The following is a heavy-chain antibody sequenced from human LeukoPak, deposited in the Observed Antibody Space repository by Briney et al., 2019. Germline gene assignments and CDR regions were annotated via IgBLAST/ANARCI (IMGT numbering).Heavy chain of an antibody. CDR3: ARPSSSSGWRNTFRH. D-gene: IGHD6-19*01. V-gene: IGHV3-21*01. Sequence: GGSLRLSCAASGFTFSSYSMNWVRQAPGKGLEWVSSISSSSSYIYYADSVKGRFTISRDNAKNSLYLQMNSLRAEDTAVYYCARPSSSSGWRNTFRHWGQGTRVTVSS. CDR2: ISSSSSYI. CDR1: GFTFSSYS. J-gene: IGHJ1*01.